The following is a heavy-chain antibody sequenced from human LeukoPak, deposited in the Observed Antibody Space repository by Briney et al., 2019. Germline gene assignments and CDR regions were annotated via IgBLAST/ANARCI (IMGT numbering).Heavy chain of an antibody. CDR1: GGSISSSSYY. D-gene: IGHD1-26*01. V-gene: IGHV4-39*07. CDR2: ISLRGLT. CDR3: SRESGPFSPFGF. J-gene: IGHJ4*02. Sequence: SETLSLTCTVSGGSISSSSYYWGWIRQPPGQGLEWIGEISLRGLTNYNPSLRSRLTMSLDESKNQVSLNLTSVTAADTAVYYCSRESGPFSPFGFWGQGTLVSVHS.